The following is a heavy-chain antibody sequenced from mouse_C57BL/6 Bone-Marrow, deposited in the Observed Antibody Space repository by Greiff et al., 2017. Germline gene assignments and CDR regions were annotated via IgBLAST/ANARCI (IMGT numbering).Heavy chain of an antibody. Sequence: QVQLQQSGAELVRPGTSVKMSCKASGYTFTNYWIGWAKQRPGHGLEWIGDIYPGGGYTNYNEKFKGKATLTADKSSSTAYMQLSSLTYEDSAVYYCASSYGFDYWGQGTTLTVSS. J-gene: IGHJ2*01. V-gene: IGHV1-63*01. D-gene: IGHD1-1*02. CDR2: IYPGGGYT. CDR3: ASSYGFDY. CDR1: GYTFTNYW.